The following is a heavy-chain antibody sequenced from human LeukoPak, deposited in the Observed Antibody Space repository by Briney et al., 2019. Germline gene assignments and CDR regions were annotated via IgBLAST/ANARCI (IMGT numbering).Heavy chain of an antibody. CDR2: IWYDGSNK. J-gene: IGHJ6*02. Sequence: GRSLRLSCAASGFTLSSYGMHWVRQAPGKGLEWVAVIWYDGSNKYYADSVKGRFTISRDNSKNTLYLQMNSLRAEDTAVYYCARDYSSSWTANPPYYYYYGMDVWGQGTTVTVSS. CDR1: GFTLSSYG. V-gene: IGHV3-33*01. CDR3: ARDYSSSWTANPPYYYYYGMDV. D-gene: IGHD6-13*01.